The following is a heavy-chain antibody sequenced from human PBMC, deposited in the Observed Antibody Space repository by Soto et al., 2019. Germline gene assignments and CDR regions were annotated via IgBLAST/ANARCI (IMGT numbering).Heavy chain of an antibody. D-gene: IGHD1-26*01. Sequence: GESLKISCKGSGYSITSYWSSWVRQMPGKGLEWMGWIDPSDSYTNYSPSFQGHVTISADKSISTAYLQWSSLKASDTAMYYCARFIVGATVDYWGLGTLVTVSS. CDR2: IDPSDSYT. V-gene: IGHV5-10-1*01. CDR1: GYSITSYW. J-gene: IGHJ4*02. CDR3: ARFIVGATVDY.